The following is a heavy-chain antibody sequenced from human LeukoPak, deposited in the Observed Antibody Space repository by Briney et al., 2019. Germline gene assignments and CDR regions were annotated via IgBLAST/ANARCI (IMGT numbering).Heavy chain of an antibody. CDR3: IATYYYDSSGYALDY. V-gene: IGHV3-15*01. CDR2: IKSKTEGGTT. CDR1: GFTFSNAW. J-gene: IGHJ4*02. Sequence: GGSLRLSCAASGFTFSNAWMSWVRQAPGKGLEWVGRIKSKTEGGTTDYAAPVKGRFTISRDDSKNTLYPQMNSLKTEDTAVYYCIATYYYDSSGYALDYWGQGTLVTVSS. D-gene: IGHD3-22*01.